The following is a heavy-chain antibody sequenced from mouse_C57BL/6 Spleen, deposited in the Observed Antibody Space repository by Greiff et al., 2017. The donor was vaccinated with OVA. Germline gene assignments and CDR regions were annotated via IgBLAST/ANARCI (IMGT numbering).Heavy chain of an antibody. CDR3: ARSKGLRAFDY. D-gene: IGHD2-4*01. Sequence: VQLQQSGPVLVKPGASVKMSCKASGYTFTDYYMNWVKQSHGKSLEWIGVINPYNGGTSYTQKFKGKATLTVDKSSSTAYMELNSLTSEDSAVYYCARSKGLRAFDYWGQGTTLTVSS. V-gene: IGHV1-19*01. J-gene: IGHJ2*01. CDR2: INPYNGGT. CDR1: GYTFTDYY.